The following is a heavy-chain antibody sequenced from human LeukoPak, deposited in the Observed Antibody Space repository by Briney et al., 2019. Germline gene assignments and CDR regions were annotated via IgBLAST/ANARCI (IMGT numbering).Heavy chain of an antibody. J-gene: IGHJ4*02. Sequence: GGSLRLSCAASGFTVSSNYMSWVRQAPGKGLGWVGFIRSKARSGTTGYAASVKGRFIISRDESKTIAYLQMNSLRTEDTGVYYCTRDLTLGTFWSGSLYWRQGILVTVSS. D-gene: IGHD3-3*01. CDR2: IRSKARSGTT. CDR1: GFTVSSNY. CDR3: TRDLTLGTFWSGSLY. V-gene: IGHV3-71*01.